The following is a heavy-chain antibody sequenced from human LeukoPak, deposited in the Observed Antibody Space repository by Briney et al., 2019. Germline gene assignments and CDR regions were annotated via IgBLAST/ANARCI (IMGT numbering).Heavy chain of an antibody. D-gene: IGHD6-19*01. CDR1: GGSFSGYY. CDR3: ARGGPVAGILYYFDY. V-gene: IGHV4-34*01. Sequence: PSETLSLTCAVYGGSFSGYYWSWIRQPPGKGLEWIGEINHSGSTNHNPSLKNRVTISVDTSKNQFSLKLSSVTAADTAVYYCARGGPVAGILYYFDYWGQGTLVTVSS. CDR2: INHSGST. J-gene: IGHJ4*02.